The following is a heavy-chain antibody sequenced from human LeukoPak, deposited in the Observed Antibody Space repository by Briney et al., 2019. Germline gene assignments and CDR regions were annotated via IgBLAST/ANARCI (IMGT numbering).Heavy chain of an antibody. D-gene: IGHD3-10*01. CDR3: ARDFYGSASSKPYYYYYGMDV. J-gene: IGHJ6*02. V-gene: IGHV1-2*02. Sequence: GASVTVSCKASGYTFTGYYMHWVRQAPGQGLEWMGWINPNSGGTNYAQKFQGRVTMTRDTSITTAYMELSSLRSDDTAVYYCARDFYGSASSKPYYYYYGMDVWGQGTTVTVSS. CDR1: GYTFTGYY. CDR2: INPNSGGT.